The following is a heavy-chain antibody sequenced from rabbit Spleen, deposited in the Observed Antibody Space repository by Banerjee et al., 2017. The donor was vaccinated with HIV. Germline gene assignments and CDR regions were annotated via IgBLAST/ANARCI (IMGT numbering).Heavy chain of an antibody. Sequence: QEQLVESGGGLVQPGGSLTLTCTASGFSFSSGYDIVWVRQAPGKGLEWIGYIYSTIHYTYYANWAKGRFTISKTSSTKVTLQMTSLTAADTATYFCARDLVTVIGWNFNLWGPGTLVTVS. CDR2: IYSTIHYT. V-gene: IGHV1S45*01. D-gene: IGHD5-1*01. CDR1: GFSFSSGYD. J-gene: IGHJ4*01. CDR3: ARDLVTVIGWNFNL.